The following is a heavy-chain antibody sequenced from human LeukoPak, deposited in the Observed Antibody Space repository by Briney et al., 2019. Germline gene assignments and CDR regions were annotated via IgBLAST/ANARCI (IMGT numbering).Heavy chain of an antibody. Sequence: APVKVSCKASGYTFTGYYMHWVRQAPGQGLEWMGWINPNSGGTNYAQKFQGRVTMTRDTSISTAYMELSRLRSDDTAVYYCARVILGYCSSTSCPDAFDIWGQGTMVTVSS. D-gene: IGHD2-2*01. CDR2: INPNSGGT. J-gene: IGHJ3*02. V-gene: IGHV1-2*02. CDR1: GYTFTGYY. CDR3: ARVILGYCSSTSCPDAFDI.